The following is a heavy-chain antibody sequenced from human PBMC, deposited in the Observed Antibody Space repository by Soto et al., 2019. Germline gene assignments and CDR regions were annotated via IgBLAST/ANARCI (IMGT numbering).Heavy chain of an antibody. CDR1: GTSVSYYY. D-gene: IGHD6-19*01. V-gene: IGHV4-59*02. CDR3: ARNWFSVAGRFHFDY. J-gene: IGHJ4*02. Sequence: XETLSLTCTVSGTSVSYYYWSWIRQPPGKGLEWIGHVYDSGSTNYSPSLKSRVSMSLDTSTNQVSLNLSSVTPADTAVYYCARNWFSVAGRFHFDYWGQGIPVTVS. CDR2: VYDSGST.